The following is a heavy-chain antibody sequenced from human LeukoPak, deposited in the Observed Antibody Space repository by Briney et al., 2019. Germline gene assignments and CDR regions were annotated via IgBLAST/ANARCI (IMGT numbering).Heavy chain of an antibody. D-gene: IGHD6-13*01. CDR2: IYTSGST. J-gene: IGHJ6*03. CDR3: ARGRAAAGPNYYYYYMDV. CDR1: GGSISSYY. Sequence: PSETLSLTCTVSGGSISSYYWSWIRQPAGKGLEWIGRIYTSGSTNYNPSLKSRVTMSVDTSKNQFSLKLSSVTAADTAVYYCARGRAAAGPNYYYYYMDVWGKGTTVTVSS. V-gene: IGHV4-4*07.